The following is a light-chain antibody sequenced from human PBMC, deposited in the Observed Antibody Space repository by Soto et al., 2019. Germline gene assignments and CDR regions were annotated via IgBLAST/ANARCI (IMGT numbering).Light chain of an antibody. Sequence: IVLTLSPGTLSLSTGEGATLTCTTSQSINSDYLAWYQQKPGQAPRLLIYATSRRAPGSPDRISGSGSGTDFTLTISRLEPEDFAVYYCQQYGSTPLTFGGGTKVDIK. CDR1: QSINSDY. CDR3: QQYGSTPLT. V-gene: IGKV3-20*01. CDR2: ATS. J-gene: IGKJ4*01.